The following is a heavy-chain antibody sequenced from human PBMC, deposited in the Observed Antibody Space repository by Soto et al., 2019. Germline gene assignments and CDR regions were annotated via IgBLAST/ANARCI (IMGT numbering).Heavy chain of an antibody. V-gene: IGHV1-69*13. J-gene: IGHJ6*02. Sequence: GASVKVSCKASGGTFGSYAISWVRQAPGQGLEWMGGIIPIFGTANYAQKFQGRVTITADESTSTAYMELSSLRSEDTAVYYCASDLLRSGGYYFQGYYYGMDVLGQGTTFTVSS. D-gene: IGHD3-22*01. CDR2: IIPIFGTA. CDR1: GGTFGSYA. CDR3: ASDLLRSGGYYFQGYYYGMDV.